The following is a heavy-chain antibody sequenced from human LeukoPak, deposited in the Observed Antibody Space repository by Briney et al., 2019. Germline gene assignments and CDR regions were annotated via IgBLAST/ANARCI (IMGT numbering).Heavy chain of an antibody. Sequence: PGGSLRLSCAASGFTFSSYGMHWVRRAPGKGLEWVAFIRYDGSNKYYADSVKGRFTISRDNAKNTLYLQMNSLRAEDTAVYYCARGYCSSTSCYTSFQHWGQGTLVTVSS. D-gene: IGHD2-2*02. CDR2: IRYDGSNK. V-gene: IGHV3-30*02. CDR3: ARGYCSSTSCYTSFQH. J-gene: IGHJ1*01. CDR1: GFTFSSYG.